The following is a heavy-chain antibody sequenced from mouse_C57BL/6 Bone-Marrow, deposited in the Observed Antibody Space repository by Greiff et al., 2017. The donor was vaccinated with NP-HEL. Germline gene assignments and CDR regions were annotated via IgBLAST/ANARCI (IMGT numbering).Heavy chain of an antibody. V-gene: IGHV1-52*01. Sequence: VQLQQPGAELVRPGSSVKLSCKASGYTFTSYWMHWVKQRPIQGLEWIGNIDPSDSETHYNQKFKDKATLTVDKSSSTAYMQLSSLTSEDSAVYYCARGRGLYGYGSSYAMDYWGQGTSVTVSS. CDR1: GYTFTSYW. J-gene: IGHJ4*01. D-gene: IGHD1-1*01. CDR2: IDPSDSET. CDR3: ARGRGLYGYGSSYAMDY.